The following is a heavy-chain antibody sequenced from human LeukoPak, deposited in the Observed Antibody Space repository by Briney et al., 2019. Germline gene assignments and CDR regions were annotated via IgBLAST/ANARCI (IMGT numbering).Heavy chain of an antibody. J-gene: IGHJ4*02. CDR1: GDSVSTNYGA. V-gene: IGHV6-1*01. CDR3: ARAGPNIQLQPLLMEGFDY. Sequence: SQTLSLTCAISGDSVSTNYGAWNWIRQSPSGGLEWLGRTYYRSYRSAWLSDYAISVRSRITITPDTSKNQFSLQLSSMTPEDTAVYYCARAGPNIQLQPLLMEGFDYWGQGALVTVSS. D-gene: IGHD1-1*01. CDR2: TYYRSYRSAWLS.